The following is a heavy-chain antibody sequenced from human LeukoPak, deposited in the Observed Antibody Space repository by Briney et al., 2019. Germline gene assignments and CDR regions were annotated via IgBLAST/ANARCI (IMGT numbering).Heavy chain of an antibody. CDR1: GGSISSSSFY. V-gene: IGHV4-39*01. CDR2: ISYTGST. D-gene: IGHD6-13*01. CDR3: ARLVVSSWYHEVLLGRDY. J-gene: IGHJ4*02. Sequence: SETLSLTCSVSGGSISSSSFYWGWIRQPPGKGLEWIGSISYTGSTYYNPSLKSRVTISVDTSKNQFSLRLNSVTAADTAVYYCARLVVSSWYHEVLLGRDYWGQGTLVTVSS.